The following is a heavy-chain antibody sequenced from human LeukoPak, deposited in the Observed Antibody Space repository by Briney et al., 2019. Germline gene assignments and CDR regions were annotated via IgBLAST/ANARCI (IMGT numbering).Heavy chain of an antibody. J-gene: IGHJ4*02. CDR2: IYPGDSDT. CDR3: ARPAIVGAAGGGEFDY. D-gene: IGHD1-26*01. V-gene: IGHV5-51*01. CDR1: GYSFTSYW. Sequence: GESLKISCKGSGYSFTSYWIGWVRQMPGKGLEWMGIIYPGDSDTRYSPSFQGQVTISADKSISTAYLQWSSLKASDTAMYYCARPAIVGAAGGGEFDYWGQGTLVTVSS.